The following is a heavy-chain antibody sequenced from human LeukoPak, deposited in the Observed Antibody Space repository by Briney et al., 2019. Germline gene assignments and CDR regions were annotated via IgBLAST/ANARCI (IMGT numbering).Heavy chain of an antibody. CDR2: INPNSGGT. J-gene: IGHJ6*03. Sequence: ASVKVSCKASGYTFTGYYMHWVRQASGQGLELMGWINPNSGGTNYAQKFQGRVTMTRDTSISTAYMELSRLRSDDTAVYYCARDGTSTSISWYLRGYYYHMDVWGKGTTVTVSS. CDR1: GYTFTGYY. CDR3: ARDGTSTSISWYLRGYYYHMDV. V-gene: IGHV1-2*02. D-gene: IGHD6-13*01.